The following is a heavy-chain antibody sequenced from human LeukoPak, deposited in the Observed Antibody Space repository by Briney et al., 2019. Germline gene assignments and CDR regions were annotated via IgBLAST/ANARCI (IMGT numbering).Heavy chain of an antibody. D-gene: IGHD6-6*01. CDR1: GFTFSSYA. CDR2: ISYDGSNK. Sequence: GRSLRLSCAASGFTFSSYAMHWVRQAPGKGLEWVAVISYDGSNKYYADSVKGRFTISRDNSKNTLYLQMNSLRAEDTAVYYCARDRGGSSSSGYYYYYMDVWGKGTTVTVSS. J-gene: IGHJ6*03. V-gene: IGHV3-30*04. CDR3: ARDRGGSSSSGYYYYYMDV.